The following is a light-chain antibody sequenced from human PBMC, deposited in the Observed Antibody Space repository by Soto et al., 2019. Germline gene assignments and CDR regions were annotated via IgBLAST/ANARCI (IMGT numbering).Light chain of an antibody. CDR1: SSNIGAGYD. CDR2: GNS. J-gene: IGLJ3*02. Sequence: QSVLTQPPSVSGAPGQRVTISCTGSSSNIGAGYDVHWYQQLPGTAPKLLIYGNSNRPSGVPDRFSGSKSGTSASLAITGCQAEDAADDYCQSYDSSLSALFGGGTKLTVL. V-gene: IGLV1-40*01. CDR3: QSYDSSLSAL.